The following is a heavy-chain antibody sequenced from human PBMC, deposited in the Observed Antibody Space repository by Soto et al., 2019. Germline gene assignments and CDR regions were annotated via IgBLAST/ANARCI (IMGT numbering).Heavy chain of an antibody. Sequence: EVQLVESGGGLVKPGGSLRLSCAASGFTFSDDSMNWVRQAPGKGLEWVSSISSSSSYIYYADSVKGRFTISRDNAKNSLYLQMNSLRAEDMAVYYCPSRSELNGMDVWGQGTTVTVSS. CDR2: ISSSSSYI. D-gene: IGHD3-10*01. V-gene: IGHV3-21*01. CDR3: PSRSELNGMDV. J-gene: IGHJ6*02. CDR1: GFTFSDDS.